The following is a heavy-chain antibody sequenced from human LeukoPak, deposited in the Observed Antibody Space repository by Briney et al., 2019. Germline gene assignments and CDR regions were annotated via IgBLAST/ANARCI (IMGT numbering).Heavy chain of an antibody. CDR2: IKQHGSEK. D-gene: IGHD6-19*01. J-gene: IGHJ4*02. V-gene: IGHV3-7*01. Sequence: PGGSLRLSCEASGFTFTSFWMSWVRQAPGKGLEWVANIKQHGSEKYYVDPVKGRFTISRDNAKNSLYLQMNSLSAEDTAVCYCARDTSGGWYGLIDYWGQGTPVTVSS. CDR1: GFTFTSFW. CDR3: ARDTSGGWYGLIDY.